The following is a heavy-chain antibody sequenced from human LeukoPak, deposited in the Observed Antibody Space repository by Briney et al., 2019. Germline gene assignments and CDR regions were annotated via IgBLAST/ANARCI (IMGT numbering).Heavy chain of an antibody. V-gene: IGHV1-18*01. D-gene: IGHD3-10*01. Sequence: ASVKVSCKASGYTFTSYGISWVRQAPGQGLEWMGWISAYNGNTNYAQKFQGRVTITADKSTSTAYMELSSLRSEDTAVYYCATLYDSGKWGQGTLVTVSS. CDR3: ATLYDSGK. J-gene: IGHJ4*02. CDR2: ISAYNGNT. CDR1: GYTFTSYG.